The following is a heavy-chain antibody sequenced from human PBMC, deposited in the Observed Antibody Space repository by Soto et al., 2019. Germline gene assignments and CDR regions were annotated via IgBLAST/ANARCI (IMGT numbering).Heavy chain of an antibody. CDR3: AKSLNSSSWYRPYYYGMDV. J-gene: IGHJ6*02. CDR1: GFSFSSYA. V-gene: IGHV3-23*01. Sequence: GGSLRLSCTASGFSFSSYALNWVRQAPGKGLEWISGISGSGDDSYYAGSVKGRSTISRDNSKNTLYLQINSLRPDDTAVYYCAKSLNSSSWYRPYYYGMDVWGQGTTVTVSS. D-gene: IGHD6-13*01. CDR2: ISGSGDDS.